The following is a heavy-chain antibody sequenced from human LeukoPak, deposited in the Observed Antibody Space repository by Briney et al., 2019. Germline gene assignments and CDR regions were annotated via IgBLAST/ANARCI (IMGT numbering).Heavy chain of an antibody. D-gene: IGHD5-24*01. J-gene: IGHJ4*02. CDR2: ISSSSSYI. Sequence: GGSLRLSCAASGFTFSSYSMNWVRQAPGKGLEWVSSISSSSSYIYYADSVKGRFTISRDNAKNSLYLQMNSLRAEDTAVYYCALAPRRWLQLNWGQGTLVTVSS. V-gene: IGHV3-21*01. CDR3: ALAPRRWLQLN. CDR1: GFTFSSYS.